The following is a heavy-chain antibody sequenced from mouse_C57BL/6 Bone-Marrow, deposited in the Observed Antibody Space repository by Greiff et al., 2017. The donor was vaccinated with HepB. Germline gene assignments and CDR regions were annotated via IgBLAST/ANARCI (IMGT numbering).Heavy chain of an antibody. CDR2: IYPGSGST. D-gene: IGHD2-4*01. J-gene: IGHJ3*01. CDR3: ARWGLAIYYDYDGFAY. CDR1: GYTFTSYW. V-gene: IGHV1-55*01. Sequence: QVQLQQPGAELVKPGASVKMSCKASGYTFTSYWITWVKQRPGQGLEWIGDIYPGSGSTNYNEKFKSKATLTVDTSSSTAYMQLSSLTSEDSAVYYCARWGLAIYYDYDGFAYWGQGTLVTVSA.